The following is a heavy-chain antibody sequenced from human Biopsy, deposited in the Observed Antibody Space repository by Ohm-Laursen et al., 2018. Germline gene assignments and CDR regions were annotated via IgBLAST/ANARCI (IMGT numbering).Heavy chain of an antibody. V-gene: IGHV4-61*01. D-gene: IGHD6-19*01. Sequence: GTLSLTCPVSGDSVSSGSFYWTWIRQPPGQGLEYIGYIYDRGSTANYNPSLESRVTMSVDMPKNQFSLELSSVTAADTAIYYCARGMRSSGWPYFDSWGQGTLVTVSS. CDR2: IYDRGSTA. J-gene: IGHJ4*02. CDR1: GDSVSSGSFY. CDR3: ARGMRSSGWPYFDS.